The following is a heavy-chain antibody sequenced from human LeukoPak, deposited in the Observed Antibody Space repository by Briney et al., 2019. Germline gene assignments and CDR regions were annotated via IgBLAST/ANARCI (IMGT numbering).Heavy chain of an antibody. CDR3: ARDRIPYAFGNPWWFDP. J-gene: IGHJ5*02. D-gene: IGHD2-2*01. V-gene: IGHV3-33*01. Sequence: GGSLRLSCAASGFTFSSYGMHWVRQAPGKGLEWVAVIWYDGSNKYYADPVKGRFTISRDNSKNTLYLQMNSLRAEDTAVYYCARDRIPYAFGNPWWFDPWGQGTLVTVSS. CDR2: IWYDGSNK. CDR1: GFTFSSYG.